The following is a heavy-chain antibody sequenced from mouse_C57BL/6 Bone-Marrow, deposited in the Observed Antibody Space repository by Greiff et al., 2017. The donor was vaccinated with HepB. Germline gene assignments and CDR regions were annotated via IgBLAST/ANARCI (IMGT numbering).Heavy chain of an antibody. J-gene: IGHJ4*01. V-gene: IGHV3-6*01. CDR1: GYSITSGYY. CDR2: ISYDGSN. CDR3: AIYYYGYYAMDY. D-gene: IGHD1-1*01. Sequence: EVKLEESGPGLVKPSQSLSLTCSVTGYSITSGYYWNWMRQFPGNKLEWMGYISYDGSNNYNPSLKNRISITRDTSKNQFFLKLNSVTTEDTATYYCAIYYYGYYAMDYWGQGTSVTVSS.